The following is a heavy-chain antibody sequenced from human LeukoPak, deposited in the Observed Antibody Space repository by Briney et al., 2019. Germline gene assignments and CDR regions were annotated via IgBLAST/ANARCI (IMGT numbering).Heavy chain of an antibody. V-gene: IGHV1-18*01. Sequence: ASVKVSCKASGYTFTSYGISWVRQAPGQGLEWMGWISAYNGNTNYAQKLQGRITMTTDTSTSTAYMELRSLGSDDTAVYYCARGVQVWLMSQRYFDSWGQGTLVTVSS. D-gene: IGHD3-10*01. CDR3: ARGVQVWLMSQRYFDS. CDR1: GYTFTSYG. CDR2: ISAYNGNT. J-gene: IGHJ4*02.